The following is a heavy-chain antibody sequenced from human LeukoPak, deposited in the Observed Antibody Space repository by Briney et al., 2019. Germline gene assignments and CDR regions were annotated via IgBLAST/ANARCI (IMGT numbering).Heavy chain of an antibody. Sequence: GSLRLSCVDSGFTFTNAWMSWVRQAPGKGLEWIGRIKSKTDGETTNYAEPVRGRFTISRDDSKSAVYLQMNSLKIEDTAVYYCTTDLGTYYHGSQRLIPIDYWGQGTLVTVPS. CDR1: GFTFTNAW. CDR2: IKSKTDGETT. J-gene: IGHJ4*02. CDR3: TTDLGTYYHGSQRLIPIDY. D-gene: IGHD3-10*01. V-gene: IGHV3-15*01.